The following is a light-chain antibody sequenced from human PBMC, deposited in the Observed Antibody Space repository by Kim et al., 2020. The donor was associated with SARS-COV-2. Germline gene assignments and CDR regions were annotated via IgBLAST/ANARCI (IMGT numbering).Light chain of an antibody. CDR2: QDS. J-gene: IGLJ2*01. Sequence: SYELTQPPSVSVSPGQTASITCSGDNLGDKYACWYQQKPGQSPVVVIYQDSKRPSGIPERFSGSNSGNTATLTISGTQAMDEADYYCQAWDSRVVFGGGTQLTVL. V-gene: IGLV3-1*01. CDR3: QAWDSRVV. CDR1: NLGDKY.